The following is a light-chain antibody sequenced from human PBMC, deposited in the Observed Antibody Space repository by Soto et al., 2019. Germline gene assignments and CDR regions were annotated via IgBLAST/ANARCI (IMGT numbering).Light chain of an antibody. CDR1: QSISSW. J-gene: IGKJ1*01. Sequence: DIQMTQSPSTLSAPVGDRVTITCRASQSISSWLAWYQQKPGKAPTLLIYKASSLESGVPSRFSGSGAGTEFTLTSSSLQPDDFATYYCQQYNSYSWTVGQETKVEIK. CDR2: KAS. V-gene: IGKV1-5*03. CDR3: QQYNSYSWT.